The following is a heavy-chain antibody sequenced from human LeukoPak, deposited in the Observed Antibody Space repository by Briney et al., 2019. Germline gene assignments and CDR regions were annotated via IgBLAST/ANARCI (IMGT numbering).Heavy chain of an antibody. CDR2: ISGSGGST. CDR3: ARRRDGYKLLYMDV. D-gene: IGHD5-24*01. V-gene: IGHV3-23*01. J-gene: IGHJ6*03. CDR1: GFTFSSYG. Sequence: PGGSLRLSCAASGFTFSSYGMSWVRQAPGKGLEWVSAISGSGGSTYYADSVKGRFTISRDNSKNTLYLQMNSLRAEDTAVYYCARRRDGYKLLYMDVWGKGTTVTIPS.